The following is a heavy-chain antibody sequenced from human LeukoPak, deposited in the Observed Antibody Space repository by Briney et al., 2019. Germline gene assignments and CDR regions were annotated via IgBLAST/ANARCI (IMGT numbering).Heavy chain of an antibody. CDR3: AKPYNMDPGAFDI. J-gene: IGHJ3*02. Sequence: GGSLRLSCAASGFTFGDYTMHWVRQAPGKGLEWVSLISWDGGSTYYADSVKGRFTISRDNSKNSLYLQMNSLRTEDTALYYCAKPYNMDPGAFDIWGQGTMVTVSS. CDR1: GFTFGDYT. CDR2: ISWDGGST. D-gene: IGHD5-24*01. V-gene: IGHV3-43*01.